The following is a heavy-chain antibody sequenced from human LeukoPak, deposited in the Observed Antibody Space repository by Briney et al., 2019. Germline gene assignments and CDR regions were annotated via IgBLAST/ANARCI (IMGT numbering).Heavy chain of an antibody. Sequence: SQTLSLTCAISGDSVSSNSAAWNWIRQSPWRGLEWLGRTYYRSKWYNDYAVSVQSRITINSDTSKNQFSLQLNSVTPEDTAVYYCAKGRPSYYGMDVWGQGTTVTVS. CDR3: AKGRPSYYGMDV. D-gene: IGHD1-1*01. CDR2: TYYRSKWYN. J-gene: IGHJ6*02. CDR1: GDSVSSNSAA. V-gene: IGHV6-1*01.